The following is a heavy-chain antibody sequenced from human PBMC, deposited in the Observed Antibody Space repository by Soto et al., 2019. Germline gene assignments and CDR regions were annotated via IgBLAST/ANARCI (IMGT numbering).Heavy chain of an antibody. D-gene: IGHD2-2*01. CDR3: ARSRGQPYYYYGMDV. CDR2: IIPIFGTA. J-gene: IGHJ6*02. CDR1: GGTFSSYA. V-gene: IGHV1-69*13. Sequence: AASVKVSCKASGGTFSSYAISWVRQAPGQGLEWMGGIIPIFGTANYAQKFQGRVTITADESTSTAYMELSSLRSEDTAVYYCARSRGQPYYYYGMDVWGQGTTVTVSS.